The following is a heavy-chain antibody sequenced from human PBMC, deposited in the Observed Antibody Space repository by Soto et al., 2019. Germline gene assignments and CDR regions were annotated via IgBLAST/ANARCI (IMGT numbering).Heavy chain of an antibody. D-gene: IGHD3-10*01. J-gene: IGHJ4*02. CDR3: AKYQSTGEIDY. CDR2: ISYDGSNV. Sequence: QVQLVESGGGVVQSGESLRLSCAASGFTFSTYAMHWVRRAPGKGLEWVAFISYDGSNVYYADSVRGRFTISRENSKNTLYVQMNSLRPEDTAIYYCAKYQSTGEIDYWGQGTLVTVSS. V-gene: IGHV3-30*18. CDR1: GFTFSTYA.